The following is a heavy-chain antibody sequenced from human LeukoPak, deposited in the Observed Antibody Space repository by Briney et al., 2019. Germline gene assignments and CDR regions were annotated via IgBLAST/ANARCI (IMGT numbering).Heavy chain of an antibody. CDR1: GYTFTSYD. J-gene: IGHJ4*02. V-gene: IGHV1-8*01. D-gene: IGHD6-19*01. Sequence: ASVKVSCKASGYTFTSYDINWVRQATGQGLEWMGWMNPNSGNTGYAQKFQGRVTMTRNTSISTAYMELSSLRSEDTAVYYCARGRLGWKYSSFDYWGQGTLVTVSS. CDR3: ARGRLGWKYSSFDY. CDR2: MNPNSGNT.